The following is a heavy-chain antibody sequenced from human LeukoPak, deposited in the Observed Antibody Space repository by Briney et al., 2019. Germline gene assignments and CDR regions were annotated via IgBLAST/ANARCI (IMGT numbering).Heavy chain of an antibody. V-gene: IGHV3-74*01. Sequence: GGSLRLSCAASGFTFSSYWMHWVRQAPGKGLVWVSRMNSDGSSTSYADSVKGRFTISRDNAKNTLYLQMNSLRAEDTAVYYCASTRYFDWLLGGWHYWGQGTLVTVSS. J-gene: IGHJ4*02. CDR2: MNSDGSST. D-gene: IGHD3-9*01. CDR1: GFTFSSYW. CDR3: ASTRYFDWLLGGWHY.